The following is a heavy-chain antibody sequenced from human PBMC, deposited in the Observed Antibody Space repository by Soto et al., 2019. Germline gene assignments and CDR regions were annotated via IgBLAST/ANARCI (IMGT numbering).Heavy chain of an antibody. J-gene: IGHJ4*02. D-gene: IGHD2-2*01. Sequence: QVQMVQSGAEVKKPGASVKVSCKTSGYSFTGYSVHWVRQAPGHGPEWMGWINPKSGGTKYAQKFQGRVTMTRDTSISTVFMELSRVTSDDTAVYYCAKETSRFAVPPALDYWGQGTLVTVS. CDR3: AKETSRFAVPPALDY. V-gene: IGHV1-2*02. CDR1: GYSFTGYS. CDR2: INPKSGGT.